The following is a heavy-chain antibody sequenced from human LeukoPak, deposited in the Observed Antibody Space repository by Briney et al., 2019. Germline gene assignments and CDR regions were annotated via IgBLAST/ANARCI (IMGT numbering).Heavy chain of an antibody. J-gene: IGHJ4*02. D-gene: IGHD3-9*01. V-gene: IGHV3-23*01. Sequence: GGSLRLSCAASGFTFSSYAMSWDRQAPGKGLEWVSAISGSGGSTYYADSVKGRFTISRDNSKNTLYLQMNSLRAEDTAVYYCARAYYDILTTPPDYWGQGTLVTVSS. CDR3: ARAYYDILTTPPDY. CDR2: ISGSGGST. CDR1: GFTFSSYA.